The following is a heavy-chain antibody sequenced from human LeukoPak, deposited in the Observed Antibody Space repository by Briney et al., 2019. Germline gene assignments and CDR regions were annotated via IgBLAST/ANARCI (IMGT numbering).Heavy chain of an antibody. V-gene: IGHV3-48*03. Sequence: GGSLRLSCAASGFTFSSYEMNWVRQAPGKGLEWVSYITTSGRTIYYADSVKGRFTISRDNAKNSLYLQMNSLRAEDTAVYYCARGEEYGTNSLDYWGQGTLVTVSS. CDR3: ARGEEYGTNSLDY. CDR1: GFTFSSYE. CDR2: ITTSGRTI. J-gene: IGHJ4*02. D-gene: IGHD4-23*01.